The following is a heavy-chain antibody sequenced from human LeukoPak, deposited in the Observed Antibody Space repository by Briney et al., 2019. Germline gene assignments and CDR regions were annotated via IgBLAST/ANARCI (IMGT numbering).Heavy chain of an antibody. CDR3: ARARAVVTSYYYYYYGMDV. CDR1: GGSISSSSYY. CDR2: IYYSGST. D-gene: IGHD4-23*01. V-gene: IGHV4-39*07. J-gene: IGHJ6*02. Sequence: SETLSLTCTVSGGSISSSSYYWGWIRQPPGKGLEWIGSIYYSGSTYYNPSLKSRVTISVDTSKNQFSLKLSSVTAADTAVYYCARARAVVTSYYYYYYGMDVWGQGTTVTVSS.